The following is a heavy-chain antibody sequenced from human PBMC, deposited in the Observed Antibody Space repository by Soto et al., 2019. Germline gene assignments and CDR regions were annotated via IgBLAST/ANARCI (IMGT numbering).Heavy chain of an antibody. D-gene: IGHD3-22*01. J-gene: IGHJ4*02. Sequence: PGGSLRLSCAASGFTFSDYYMSWIRQAPGKGLEWVSYISSSSSYTNYADAVKGRFTISRDNAKNSLYLQMNSLRAEDTAVYYCARVQFTMIVVAPDYWGQGTLVTVSS. CDR3: ARVQFTMIVVAPDY. CDR1: GFTFSDYY. V-gene: IGHV3-11*05. CDR2: ISSSSSYT.